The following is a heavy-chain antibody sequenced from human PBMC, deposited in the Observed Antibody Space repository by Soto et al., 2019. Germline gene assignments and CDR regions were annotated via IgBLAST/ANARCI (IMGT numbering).Heavy chain of an antibody. CDR2: ISYDGSNK. CDR3: ARETIVSAAPTEYFHH. J-gene: IGHJ1*01. Sequence: QVQLVESGGGVVQPGRSLRLSCAASGFTFSSFPMHWVRQAPGKGLEWVAGISYDGSNKYYADSVKGRFLISRDSFRNTLYLQMNSLRPEDTALYYCARETIVSAAPTEYFHHWGQGTLVTVSS. V-gene: IGHV3-30-3*01. CDR1: GFTFSSFP. D-gene: IGHD2-2*01.